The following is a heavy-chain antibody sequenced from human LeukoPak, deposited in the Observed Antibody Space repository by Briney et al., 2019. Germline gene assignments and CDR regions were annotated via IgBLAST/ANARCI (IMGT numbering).Heavy chain of an antibody. J-gene: IGHJ4*02. CDR3: ARDDNYYYGSGSYYNGLDY. D-gene: IGHD3-10*01. CDR2: ISSTGGTT. Sequence: GGSLRLSCAASGITFSSYGMSWVRQAPGKGLEWVSSISSTGGTTYYADSVKGRFTISRDNAKNSLYLQMNSLRAEDTALYYCARDDNYYYGSGSYYNGLDYWGQGTLVTVSS. V-gene: IGHV3-23*01. CDR1: GITFSSYG.